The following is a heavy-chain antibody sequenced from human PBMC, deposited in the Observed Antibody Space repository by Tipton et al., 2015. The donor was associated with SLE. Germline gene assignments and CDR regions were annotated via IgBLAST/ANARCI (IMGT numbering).Heavy chain of an antibody. V-gene: IGHV4-39*07. Sequence: TLSLTCTVSGGSISSSSYYWGWIRQPPGKGLEWIGGIYYSGSTYYNPSLKSRVTISVDTSKNQFSLKLSSVTAADTAVYYCARAVTYYYDSSGYSGPDWFDPWGQGTLVTVSS. CDR2: IYYSGST. CDR3: ARAVTYYYDSSGYSGPDWFDP. D-gene: IGHD3-22*01. CDR1: GGSISSSSYY. J-gene: IGHJ5*02.